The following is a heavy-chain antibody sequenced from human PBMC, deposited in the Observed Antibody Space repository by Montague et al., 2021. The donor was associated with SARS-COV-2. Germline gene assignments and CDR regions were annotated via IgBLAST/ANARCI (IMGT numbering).Heavy chain of an antibody. CDR2: IRSSSSYT. CDR3: ARAGRGYTVGGPGY. J-gene: IGHJ4*02. V-gene: IGHV3-11*05. Sequence: SLRLSCAASGFTFSDYYMSWIRQAPGKGLEWVSYIRSSSSYTNYADSVKGRFTISRDNTKNSLYLQMNSLRAEDTAVYYCARAGRGYTVGGPGYWGKGTLVTVSS. CDR1: GFTFSDYY. D-gene: IGHD1-1*01.